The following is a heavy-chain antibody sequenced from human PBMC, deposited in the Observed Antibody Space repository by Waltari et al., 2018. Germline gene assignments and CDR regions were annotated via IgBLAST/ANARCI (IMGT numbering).Heavy chain of an antibody. CDR1: CFPFDEHG. J-gene: IGHJ4*02. V-gene: IGHV3-9*01. D-gene: IGHD3-22*01. Sequence: EVQLVESGGALVQPGKSLRLSCTASCFPFDEHGMHWVRQAPGKGLEWVSFITWNSGSKDYADSVKGRFTVSRDNAKNSLYLQMTSLRTEDTAFYYCARSPGSSGSSLLSDYWGQGILVTVSS. CDR2: ITWNSGSK. CDR3: ARSPGSSGSSLLSDY.